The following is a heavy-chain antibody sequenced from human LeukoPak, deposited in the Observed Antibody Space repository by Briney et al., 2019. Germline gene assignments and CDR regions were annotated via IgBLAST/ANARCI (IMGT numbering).Heavy chain of an antibody. J-gene: IGHJ4*02. CDR1: GFTFDDYA. Sequence: PGGSLRLSCAASGFTFDDYAMHWVRQGPGKGLEWVSGISWNSGSIGYADSVEGRFTISRDNAKNSLYLQMHSLRAEDTAVYYCARLTGYDWESSYDYWGQGTLVTVSS. CDR3: ARLTGYDWESSYDY. V-gene: IGHV3-9*01. CDR2: ISWNSGSI. D-gene: IGHD5-12*01.